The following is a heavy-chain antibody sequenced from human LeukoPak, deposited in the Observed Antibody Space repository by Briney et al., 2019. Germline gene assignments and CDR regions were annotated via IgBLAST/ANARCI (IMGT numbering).Heavy chain of an antibody. J-gene: IGHJ4*02. CDR2: INHSGST. D-gene: IGHD3-9*01. V-gene: IGHV4-34*01. Sequence: SGTLSLTCAVYGGSFSGYYWSWIRQPPGKGLEWIGEINHSGSTNYNPSLKSRVTISVDTSKNQFSLKLSSVTAADTAVYYCARFRVLRYFDWSAYYFDYWGQGTLVTVSS. CDR1: GGSFSGYY. CDR3: ARFRVLRYFDWSAYYFDY.